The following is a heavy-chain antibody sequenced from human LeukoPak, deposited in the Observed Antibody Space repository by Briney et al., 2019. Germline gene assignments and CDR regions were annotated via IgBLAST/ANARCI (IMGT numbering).Heavy chain of an antibody. CDR3: ASFEWGYSYGSPYLPFDY. D-gene: IGHD5-18*01. CDR1: GGSISSGSYS. V-gene: IGHV4-61*02. CDR2: ISTSGST. J-gene: IGHJ4*02. Sequence: PSETLSLTCTVSGGSISSGSYSWSWIRQPAGKGLEWIGRISTSGSTNYNPSLKSRVTISVDTSKNQFSLKLSSVTAADTAVYYCASFEWGYSYGSPYLPFDYWGQGTLVTVSS.